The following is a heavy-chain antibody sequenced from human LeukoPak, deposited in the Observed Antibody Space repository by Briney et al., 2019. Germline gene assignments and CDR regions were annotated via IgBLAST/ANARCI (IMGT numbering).Heavy chain of an antibody. CDR1: GGSISNCY. CDR2: IYYSGST. CDR3: ARGRFELPF. D-gene: IGHD2-15*01. Sequence: PSETLSLTCTVSGGSISNCYWSWIRQPPGKGLESIGYIYYSGSTNYNPSLKSRVTISVDMSKNQFSLELNSVTAADTAVYYCARGRFELPFWGQGTLVTVSS. V-gene: IGHV4-59*01. J-gene: IGHJ4*02.